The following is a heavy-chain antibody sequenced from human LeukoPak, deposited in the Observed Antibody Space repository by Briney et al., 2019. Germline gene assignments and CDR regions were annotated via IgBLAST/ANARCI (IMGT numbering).Heavy chain of an antibody. Sequence: GGSLRLSCAASGSTVRDYHMSWIRQAPGKGLELVSAIVGSSTHHADSVKGRFTISRDNFKNTLNLQMNSLRAEDSAIYYCTRDEPGSSWFNWGQGTLVTVSS. D-gene: IGHD6-19*01. J-gene: IGHJ4*02. CDR1: GSTVRDYH. V-gene: IGHV3-23*01. CDR2: IVGSST. CDR3: TRDEPGSSWFN.